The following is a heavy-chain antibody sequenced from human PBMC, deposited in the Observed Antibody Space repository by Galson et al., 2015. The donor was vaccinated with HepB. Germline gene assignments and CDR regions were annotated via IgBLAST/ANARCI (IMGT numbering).Heavy chain of an antibody. CDR2: ISAGSTTI. J-gene: IGHJ6*02. CDR1: GVTIPSYS. V-gene: IGHV3-48*01. CDR3: ARKPASYDYYNMDV. Sequence: SLRLSCAASGVTIPSYSMNWVRKAPGKGLEWLAYISAGSTTIYYAASEKGRFTISRDNAKNFLYLHMNSLRGEDTAVYYCARKPASYDYYNMDVWGHGTTVTVSS.